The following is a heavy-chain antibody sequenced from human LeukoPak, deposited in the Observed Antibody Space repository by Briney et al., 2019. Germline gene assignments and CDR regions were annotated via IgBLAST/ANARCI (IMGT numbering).Heavy chain of an antibody. Sequence: GGSLRLSCAASGFTFSSYGMHWVRQAPGKGLEWVAVISYDGSNKYYADSVKGRFTISRDNSKNTLYLQMNSLRAEDTAVYYCAKDYREQLWPLGGYSDYWGQGTLVTVSS. CDR3: AKDYREQLWPLGGYSDY. CDR2: ISYDGSNK. CDR1: GFTFSSYG. J-gene: IGHJ4*02. V-gene: IGHV3-30*18. D-gene: IGHD5-18*01.